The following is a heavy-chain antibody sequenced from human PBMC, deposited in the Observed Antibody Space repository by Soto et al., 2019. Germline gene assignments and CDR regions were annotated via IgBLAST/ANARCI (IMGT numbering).Heavy chain of an antibody. CDR3: ARDRLQGVFDP. Sequence: SETLPLTCTVSGGSISSGDYYWSWIRQPPGKGLEWIGYIYYSGSTYYNPSLKSRVTISVDTSKNQFSLKLSSVTAADTAVYYCARDRLQGVFDPWGQGTLVTVSS. J-gene: IGHJ5*02. D-gene: IGHD4-4*01. V-gene: IGHV4-30-4*01. CDR1: GGSISSGDYY. CDR2: IYYSGST.